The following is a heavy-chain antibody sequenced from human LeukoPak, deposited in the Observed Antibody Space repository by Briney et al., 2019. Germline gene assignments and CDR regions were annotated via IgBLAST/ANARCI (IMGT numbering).Heavy chain of an antibody. CDR1: GFTFSSYE. D-gene: IGHD2-21*01. CDR2: ISSSGTPI. J-gene: IGHJ4*02. CDR3: AREKTACGGDCYDS. V-gene: IGHV3-48*03. Sequence: GGSLRLSCAASGFTFSSYEMNWVRQAPGKALEWVSYISSSGTPIHYADSVKGRFTISRDNAKNSLFLQMNSLRAEDTAVYYCAREKTACGGDCYDSWGQGTLVTVSS.